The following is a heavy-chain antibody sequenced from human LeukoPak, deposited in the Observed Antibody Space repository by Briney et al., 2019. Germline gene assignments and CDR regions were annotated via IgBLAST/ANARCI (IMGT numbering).Heavy chain of an antibody. CDR1: VGFISTSYY. Sequence: SETLSLTCTCFVGFISTSYYWTWSRPPPGEGLEWIGGLYYSGSTNYNTSLKSRVTISLDTSKNQLCLKLTSVSPADTAVYYCARGGDAYKVGNFWGQGTLVTVSS. D-gene: IGHD5-24*01. CDR2: LYYSGST. J-gene: IGHJ4*02. V-gene: IGHV4-39*07. CDR3: ARGGDAYKVGNF.